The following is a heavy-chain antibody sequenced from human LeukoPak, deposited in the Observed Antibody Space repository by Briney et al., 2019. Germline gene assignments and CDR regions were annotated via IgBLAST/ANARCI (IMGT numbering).Heavy chain of an antibody. CDR1: GGSVSSYY. CDR3: ATSGSGWSTKKDALEI. V-gene: IGHV4-4*07. CDR2: VYTSGTT. Sequence: SETLSLTCIVSGGSVSSYYWSWIRQPAGKGLEWIGRVYTSGTTYYNPPLRSRVTVSVDTSTNQFSLKMTSMTAADTAVYYCATSGSGWSTKKDALEIWGQGTTVTVSS. D-gene: IGHD6-19*01. J-gene: IGHJ3*02.